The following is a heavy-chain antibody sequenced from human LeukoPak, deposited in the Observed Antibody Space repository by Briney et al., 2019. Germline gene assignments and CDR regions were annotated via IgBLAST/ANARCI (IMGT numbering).Heavy chain of an antibody. CDR3: ARLHYGGNYGYYYYYMDV. J-gene: IGHJ6*03. CDR2: IFYTGST. CDR1: GGSISSSSYY. V-gene: IGHV4-39*01. Sequence: SETLSLTCTVSGGSISSSSYYWGWIRQPPGKGLEWIGSIFYTGSTYYNPSLKSRVTISVDTSKNQFSLKLSSVTAADTAVYYCARLHYGGNYGYYYYYMDVWGKGTTVTVSS. D-gene: IGHD4-23*01.